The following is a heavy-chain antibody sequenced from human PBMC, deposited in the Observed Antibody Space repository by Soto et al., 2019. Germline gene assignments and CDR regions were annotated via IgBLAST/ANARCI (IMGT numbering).Heavy chain of an antibody. Sequence: GGSLRLSCAASGFTFSSYAMSWVRQAPGKGLEWVSAISGSGGSTYYADSVKGRFTISRDNSKNTLYLQMNSLRAEDTAVYYCAKDLGYGDYVSSYYYGMDVWGQGTTVTVSS. V-gene: IGHV3-23*01. D-gene: IGHD4-17*01. J-gene: IGHJ6*02. CDR2: ISGSGGST. CDR3: AKDLGYGDYVSSYYYGMDV. CDR1: GFTFSSYA.